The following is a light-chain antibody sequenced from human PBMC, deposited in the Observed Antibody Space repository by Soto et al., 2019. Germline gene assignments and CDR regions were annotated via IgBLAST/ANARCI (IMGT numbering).Light chain of an antibody. Sequence: DIQMTQSPSSLPASVGDRVTITCRASQSISSYLNWYQQKPGKAPKLLIYAASSLQSGVPSRFSGSGSGTDFTLTISSLQPEDFATYYSQQSYSTPITFGQGTRLEIK. V-gene: IGKV1-39*01. CDR3: QQSYSTPIT. CDR1: QSISSY. J-gene: IGKJ5*01. CDR2: AAS.